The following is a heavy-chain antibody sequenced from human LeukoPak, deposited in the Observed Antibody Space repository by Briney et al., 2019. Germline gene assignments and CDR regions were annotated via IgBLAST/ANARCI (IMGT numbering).Heavy chain of an antibody. CDR3: ARGLEDFWSGYYLH. J-gene: IGHJ4*02. D-gene: IGHD3-3*01. V-gene: IGHV4-34*01. CDR2: INHSGST. CDR1: GFTFSSYS. Sequence: GSLRLSCAASGFTFSSYSMSWIRQPPGKGLEWIGEINHSGSTNYNPSLKSRVTISVDTSKNQFSLKLSSVTAADTAVYYCARGLEDFWSGYYLHWGQGTLVTVSS.